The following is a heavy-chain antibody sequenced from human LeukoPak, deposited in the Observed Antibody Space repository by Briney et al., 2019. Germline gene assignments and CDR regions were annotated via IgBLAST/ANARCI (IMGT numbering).Heavy chain of an antibody. CDR1: GGSFSSYY. Sequence: SETLSLTCAVYGGSFSSYYWSWIRRPPGQGLEWIGEVNRSGNSNYNPSLKSRVTISVDTSKNQISLKLSSVTAADTAVYYCARKIYRGLRAAAAGFFDSWGQGTLVTVSS. J-gene: IGHJ4*02. CDR3: ARKIYRGLRAAAAGFFDS. V-gene: IGHV4-34*01. D-gene: IGHD6-13*01. CDR2: VNRSGNS.